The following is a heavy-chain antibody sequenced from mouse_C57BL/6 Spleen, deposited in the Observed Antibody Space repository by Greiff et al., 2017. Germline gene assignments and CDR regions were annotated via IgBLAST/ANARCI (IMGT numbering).Heavy chain of an antibody. CDR1: GYTFTSYW. V-gene: IGHV1-59*01. D-gene: IGHD2-4*01. CDR3: ARTDDYDGPYYYAMDY. Sequence: QVQLQQPGAELVRPGTSVKLSCKASGYTFTSYWMHWVKQRPGQGLEWIGVIDPSDSYTNYNQKFKGKATLTVDKSSSTAYMQLSSLTSEDSAVYYCARTDDYDGPYYYAMDYWGQGTSVTVSS. CDR2: IDPSDSYT. J-gene: IGHJ4*01.